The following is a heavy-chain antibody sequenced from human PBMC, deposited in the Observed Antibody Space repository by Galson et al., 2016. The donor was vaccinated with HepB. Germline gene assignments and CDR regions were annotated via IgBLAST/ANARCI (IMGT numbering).Heavy chain of an antibody. Sequence: TLSLTCTASGDSISSGSHYWSWIRQPAGKGLEWIGRIYTSGISNYNPSLKSRVTMSVDTSRNHFSLKLSSVTAADTAVYYCTRENPSLLGYSDYWGQGTLVTVSP. J-gene: IGHJ4*02. V-gene: IGHV4-61*02. CDR1: GDSISSGSHY. D-gene: IGHD2-21*01. CDR3: TRENPSLLGYSDY. CDR2: IYTSGIS.